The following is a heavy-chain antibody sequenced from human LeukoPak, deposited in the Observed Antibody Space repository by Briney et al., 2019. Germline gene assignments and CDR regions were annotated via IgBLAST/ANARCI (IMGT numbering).Heavy chain of an antibody. CDR2: IYSGGST. J-gene: IGHJ4*02. CDR3: AGVSFSSGWYRDY. V-gene: IGHV3-53*01. Sequence: GGSLRLSCAASEFTFSTYWMHWVRQAPGKGLEWVSVIYSGGSTYYAASVKGRFSVSRDNSKNTVYLQMNSLRAEDTAGYYCAGVSFSSGWYRDYWGRGTLVTVSS. CDR1: EFTFSTYW. D-gene: IGHD6-19*01.